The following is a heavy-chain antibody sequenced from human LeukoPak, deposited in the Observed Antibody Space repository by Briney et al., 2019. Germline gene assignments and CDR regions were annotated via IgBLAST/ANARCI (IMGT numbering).Heavy chain of an antibody. CDR3: ARDQGPSGNLFDP. J-gene: IGHJ5*02. V-gene: IGHV1-2*06. D-gene: IGHD3-10*01. CDR1: GYSFTDYY. Sequence: ASVKVSCKASGYSFTDYYLHWVRQAPGHGLEWMGRNNPNTGGTDYAQKFQGRVTMTRDRSINTASMELRSLRFDDTAIYYCARDQGPSGNLFDPWGQGTLVTVSS. CDR2: NNPNTGGT.